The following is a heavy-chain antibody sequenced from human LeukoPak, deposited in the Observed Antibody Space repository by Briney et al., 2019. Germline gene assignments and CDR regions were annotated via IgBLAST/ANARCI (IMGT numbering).Heavy chain of an antibody. CDR1: GFTFSSYS. CDR3: ARGAPYYDFWSGRNYFDY. V-gene: IGHV3-48*01. D-gene: IGHD3-3*01. Sequence: GGSLRLSCAASGFTFSSYSMNWVRQAPGKGLEWVSYISSSSSTIYYADSVKGRFTISRDNAKNSLYLQMNSLRAEDTAVYYCARGAPYYDFWSGRNYFDYWGQGTLVTVSS. CDR2: ISSSSSTI. J-gene: IGHJ4*02.